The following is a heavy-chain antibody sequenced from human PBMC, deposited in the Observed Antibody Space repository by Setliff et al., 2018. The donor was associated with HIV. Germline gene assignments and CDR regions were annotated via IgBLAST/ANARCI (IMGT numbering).Heavy chain of an antibody. D-gene: IGHD3-10*01. CDR2: INHSGST. CDR1: GGSFSGYY. V-gene: IGHV4-34*01. CDR3: ARERSALLWKNWFDP. Sequence: SETLSLTCAVYGGSFSGYYWSWIRQPPGKGLECIGEINHSGSTNHNPSLKSRVTISVDTSKNQFSLKLSSVTAADTAVYYCARERSALLWKNWFDPWGQGTLVTVSS. J-gene: IGHJ5*02.